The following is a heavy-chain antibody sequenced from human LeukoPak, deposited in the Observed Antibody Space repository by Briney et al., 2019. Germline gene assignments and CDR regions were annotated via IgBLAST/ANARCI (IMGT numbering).Heavy chain of an antibody. CDR3: ARGVVGAPLGWFDP. CDR2: ISGSGGST. D-gene: IGHD1-26*01. CDR1: GFTFSSYA. Sequence: PGGSLRLSCAASGFTFSSYAMSWVRQAPGKGLEWVSAISGSGGSTYYADSVKGRFTISRDNSKNTLYLQMNSLRAEDTAVYYCARGVVGAPLGWFDPWGQGTLVTVSS. J-gene: IGHJ5*02. V-gene: IGHV3-23*01.